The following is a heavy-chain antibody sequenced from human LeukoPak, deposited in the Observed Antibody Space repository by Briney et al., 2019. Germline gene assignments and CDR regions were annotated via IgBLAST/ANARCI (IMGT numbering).Heavy chain of an antibody. CDR1: GVSISSDVFY. Sequence: PSETLSPTCTVSGVSISSDVFYWSWIRQPPGKGLEWTGYIFHSGTTYYNPSLKSRVTISVDTSKNQFSLKLSSVTAADTAVYYCARRISGSYHFDSWGQGTLVAVSS. J-gene: IGHJ4*02. CDR3: ARRISGSYHFDS. V-gene: IGHV4-30-2*01. CDR2: IFHSGTT. D-gene: IGHD1-26*01.